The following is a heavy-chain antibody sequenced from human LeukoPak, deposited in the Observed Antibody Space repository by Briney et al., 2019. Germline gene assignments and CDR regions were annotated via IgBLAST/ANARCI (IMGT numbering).Heavy chain of an antibody. CDR1: GYTLTELS. J-gene: IGHJ6*02. D-gene: IGHD6-13*01. Sequence: ASVKVSCKVSGYTLTELSMHWVRQAPGKGLEWMGGFDPKDGGTIYAQKFQGRVTMTEDTSTDTAYMELSSLRSEDTAVYYCAVYSSSWYGRYYYYGMDVWGQGTTVTVSS. CDR2: FDPKDGGT. CDR3: AVYSSSWYGRYYYYGMDV. V-gene: IGHV1-24*01.